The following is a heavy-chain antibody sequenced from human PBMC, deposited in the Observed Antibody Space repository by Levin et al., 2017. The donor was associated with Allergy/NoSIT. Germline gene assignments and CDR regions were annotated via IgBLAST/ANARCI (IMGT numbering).Heavy chain of an antibody. V-gene: IGHV4-31*03. D-gene: IGHD3-22*01. CDR3: ARLQTENHNYYLWDLSGGYFDC. J-gene: IGHJ4*02. Sequence: SETLSLTCSVSGGSIGSGGYYWSWIRHHPGKGLEWVGYVFHSGTTYYNPSLKSRVAISVDTSKNQFSLKLNSVTAADTAVYFCARLQTENHNYYLWDLSGGYFDCWGQGTLVTVSS. CDR2: VFHSGTT. CDR1: GGSIGSGGYY.